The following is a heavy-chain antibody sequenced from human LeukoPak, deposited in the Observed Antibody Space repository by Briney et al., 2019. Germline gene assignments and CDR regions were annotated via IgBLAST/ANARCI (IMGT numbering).Heavy chain of an antibody. J-gene: IGHJ4*02. D-gene: IGHD6-19*01. CDR3: ARAVAGKKLYYFDY. CDR2: ISSSSSYI. CDR1: GFTFSSYS. V-gene: IGHV3-21*01. Sequence: GGSLRLSCAASGFTFSSYSMNWVRQAPGKGLEWVSSISSSSSYIYYADSVKGRFTISRDNAKNSLYLQMNSLRAEDAAVYYCARAVAGKKLYYFDYWGQGTLVTVSS.